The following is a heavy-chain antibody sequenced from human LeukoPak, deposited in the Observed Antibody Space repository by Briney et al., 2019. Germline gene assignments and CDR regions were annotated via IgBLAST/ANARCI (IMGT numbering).Heavy chain of an antibody. Sequence: GGSLRLSCAASGFTFSSHGMSWVRQAPGKGLEWVSAISGSGGSTYYADSVKGRFTISRDNSKNTLYLQMNSLRAEDTAVYYCARSSGWYHRGPDYYYYYMDVWGKGTTVTVS. CDR2: ISGSGGST. D-gene: IGHD6-19*01. V-gene: IGHV3-23*01. CDR3: ARSSGWYHRGPDYYYYYMDV. CDR1: GFTFSSHG. J-gene: IGHJ6*03.